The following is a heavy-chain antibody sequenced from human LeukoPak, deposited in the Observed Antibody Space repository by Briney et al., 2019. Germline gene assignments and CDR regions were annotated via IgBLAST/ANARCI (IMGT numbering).Heavy chain of an antibody. D-gene: IGHD6-13*01. CDR1: GFTFSSYE. CDR2: ISSSGSTI. CDR3: ARDRRYSSSWEDYYYYGMDV. J-gene: IGHJ6*02. V-gene: IGHV3-48*03. Sequence: GGSLRLSCAASGFTFSSYEMNWVRQAPGKGLEWVSYISSSGSTIYYADSVKGRFTISRDNAENSLYLQMNSLRAEDTAVYYCARDRRYSSSWEDYYYYGMDVWGQGTTVTVSS.